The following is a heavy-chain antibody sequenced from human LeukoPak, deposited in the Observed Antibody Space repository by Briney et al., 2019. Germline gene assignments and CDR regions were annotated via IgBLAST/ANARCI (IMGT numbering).Heavy chain of an antibody. CDR2: ISSSSSTM. J-gene: IGHJ3*02. CDR1: GFTVSTNY. Sequence: GGSLRLSCAASGFTVSTNYMSWVRQAPGRGLEWVSYISSSSSTMYYADSVKGRFTISRDNAKNSLYLQMNSLRAEDTGVYFCAYNNNEGAFDIWGQGTMVTVSS. CDR3: AYNNNEGAFDI. D-gene: IGHD1-1*01. V-gene: IGHV3-48*04.